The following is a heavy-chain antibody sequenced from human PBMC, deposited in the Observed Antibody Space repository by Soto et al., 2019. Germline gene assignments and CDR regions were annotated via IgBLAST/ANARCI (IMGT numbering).Heavy chain of an antibody. CDR3: TRKTAVVPAASALSLPKNAFDI. Sequence: EVQLVESGGGLVQPGRSLRLSCTASGFTFGDYAMSWFRQAPRKGLEWVGFIRSKAYGGTTEYAASVKGRFTISRDDSKSIAYLQMNSLKTEDTAVYYCTRKTAVVPAASALSLPKNAFDIWGQGTMVTVSS. CDR2: IRSKAYGGTT. V-gene: IGHV3-49*03. D-gene: IGHD2-2*01. CDR1: GFTFGDYA. J-gene: IGHJ3*02.